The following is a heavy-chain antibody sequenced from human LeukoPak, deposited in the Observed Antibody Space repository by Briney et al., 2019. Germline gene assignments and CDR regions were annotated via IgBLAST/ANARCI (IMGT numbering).Heavy chain of an antibody. V-gene: IGHV3-48*04. Sequence: GGSLRLSCAASGFTFSSYSMNWVRQAPGKGLEWVSYISSSSSTIYYADSVKGRFTISRDNAKNSLYLQMNSLRAEDTAVYYCAREKVGARLWGYFDYWGQGTLVTVSS. CDR1: GFTFSSYS. CDR2: ISSSSSTI. CDR3: AREKVGARLWGYFDY. D-gene: IGHD1-26*01. J-gene: IGHJ4*02.